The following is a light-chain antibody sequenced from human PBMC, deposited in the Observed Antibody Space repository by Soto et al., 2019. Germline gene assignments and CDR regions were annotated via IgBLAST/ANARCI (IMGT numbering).Light chain of an antibody. J-gene: IGKJ1*01. CDR1: QSISNN. CDR3: QQYSNWPRT. CDR2: GAS. Sequence: EXVMTQSPATLSVSPGERATLSCRAGQSISNNLAWYQQKPGQAPRLLIYGASTRATGIPARFTGSGSGTEFTLTISSLQSEDFAVYYCQQYSNWPRTFGQGNKV. V-gene: IGKV3-15*01.